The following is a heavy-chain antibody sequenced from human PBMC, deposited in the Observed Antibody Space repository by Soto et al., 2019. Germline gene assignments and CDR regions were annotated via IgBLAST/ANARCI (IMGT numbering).Heavy chain of an antibody. Sequence: GGSLRLSCTVSGFTFGSHAMSWVRQAPGKGLEWVSGIGGSGGYKSYADSVKGRFTISRDNSKNTLYLQMESLGAEDTAVYYCAKDAAMVSSTFNYFDYWGQGTLVTVSS. V-gene: IGHV3-23*01. J-gene: IGHJ4*02. CDR2: IGGSGGYK. CDR3: AKDAAMVSSTFNYFDY. CDR1: GFTFGSHA. D-gene: IGHD6-13*01.